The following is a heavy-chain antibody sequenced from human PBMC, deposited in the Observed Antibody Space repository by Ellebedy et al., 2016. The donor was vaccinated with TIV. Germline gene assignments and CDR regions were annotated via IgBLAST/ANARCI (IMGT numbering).Heavy chain of an antibody. Sequence: ASVKVSCKASGYTFTNYFVHWVRQAPGQGLEWMGIIDPSGGGTTYAQKFQGRVTMTSDTSTSTVYMELSSLRSEDTAVYYCARDPTHYGSGSFLRGYYYYGMDVWGQGTTVIVSS. CDR2: IDPSGGGT. V-gene: IGHV1-46*01. D-gene: IGHD3-10*01. J-gene: IGHJ6*02. CDR1: GYTFTNYF. CDR3: ARDPTHYGSGSFLRGYYYYGMDV.